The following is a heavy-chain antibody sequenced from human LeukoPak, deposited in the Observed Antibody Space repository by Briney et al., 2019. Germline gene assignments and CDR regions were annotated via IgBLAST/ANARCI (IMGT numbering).Heavy chain of an antibody. Sequence: ASVKVSCKASGYTFTSYGISWVRQAPGRGLEWMGWISAYNGNTNYAQKLQGRVTMTTDTSTSTAYMELSSLRSEDTAVYYCARDRYCSSTSCAYWFDPWGQGTLVTVSS. D-gene: IGHD2-2*01. J-gene: IGHJ5*02. CDR2: ISAYNGNT. CDR1: GYTFTSYG. V-gene: IGHV1-18*01. CDR3: ARDRYCSSTSCAYWFDP.